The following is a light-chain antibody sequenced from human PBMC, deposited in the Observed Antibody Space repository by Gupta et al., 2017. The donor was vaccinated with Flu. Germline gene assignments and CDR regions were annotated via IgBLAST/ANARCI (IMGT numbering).Light chain of an antibody. CDR2: GAS. CDR1: QSVSSNY. CDR3: QQYGGSPYT. V-gene: IGKV3-20*01. J-gene: IGKJ2*01. Sequence: EIVLTQSPGTLSLSPGERATLSCRASQSVSSNYLVWYQQKSGQAPRLLIYGASSRATGIPDRFSGSGSGAEFTLTISRLEPEDFAVYYRQQYGGSPYTFGQGTKLEIK.